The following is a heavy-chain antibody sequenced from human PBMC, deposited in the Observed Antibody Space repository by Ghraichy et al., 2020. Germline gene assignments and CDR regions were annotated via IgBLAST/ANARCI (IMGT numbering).Heavy chain of an antibody. J-gene: IGHJ4*02. CDR1: GFTVSSNY. CDR3: ARVSGGSCVH. Sequence: LSLTCAASGFTVSSNYMSWVRQAPGKGLEWVSVIYSGGSTYYADSVKGRFTISRHNSKNTLYLQMNSLRAEDTAVYYCARVSGGSCVHWGQGTLVTVSS. V-gene: IGHV3-53*04. CDR2: IYSGGST. D-gene: IGHD2-15*01.